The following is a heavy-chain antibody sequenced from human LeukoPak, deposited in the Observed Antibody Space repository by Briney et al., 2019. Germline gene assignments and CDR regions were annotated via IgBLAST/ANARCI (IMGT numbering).Heavy chain of an antibody. D-gene: IGHD1-26*01. Sequence: ASVKVSCKASGYSFTSHYMHWVRQAPGQGLEWLGLINPTGSSTLYAQKFQGRVTMTRDVSTTTDYMELSSLRSDDTAVYYCARDNSVGDVAWWFDPWGQGTLVTASS. CDR1: GYSFTSHY. CDR2: INPTGSST. V-gene: IGHV1-46*01. CDR3: ARDNSVGDVAWWFDP. J-gene: IGHJ5*02.